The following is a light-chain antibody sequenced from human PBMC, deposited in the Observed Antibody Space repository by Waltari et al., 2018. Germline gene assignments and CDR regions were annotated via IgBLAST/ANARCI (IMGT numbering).Light chain of an antibody. CDR3: QQRGDWPYT. CDR1: QSVDTF. Sequence: EIVLSQSPTSLSLSPGEGAALSCRASQSVDTFLAWYQQQPGQAPRLLIYDASNRAAGIPARFHGSGSETDFTLVISNLEPEDFGLYYCQQRGDWPYTFGQGPNWRLN. J-gene: IGKJ2*01. V-gene: IGKV3-11*01. CDR2: DAS.